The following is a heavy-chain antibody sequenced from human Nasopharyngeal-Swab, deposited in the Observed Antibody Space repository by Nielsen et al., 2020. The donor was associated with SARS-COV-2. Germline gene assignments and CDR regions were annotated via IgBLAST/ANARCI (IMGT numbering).Heavy chain of an antibody. Sequence: SETLSLTCIVSVGSISSFYWSWTRHPPGQGLEWIGYIYYSRSTNYNPSRKSRVTISVDKSKNQFPLKLSSVTAADTAVYYCARDRRGGDGFDYWGQGTLVTVSS. CDR2: IYYSRST. V-gene: IGHV4-59*01. J-gene: IGHJ4*02. D-gene: IGHD2-21*02. CDR3: ARDRRGGDGFDY. CDR1: VGSISSFY.